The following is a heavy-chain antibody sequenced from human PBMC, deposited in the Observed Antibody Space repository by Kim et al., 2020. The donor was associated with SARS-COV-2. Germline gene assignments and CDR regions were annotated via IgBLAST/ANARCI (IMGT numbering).Heavy chain of an antibody. CDR2: IYYSGST. CDR3: ARHGRGDDYYGSGRYYYGMDV. Sequence: SETLSLTCTVSGGSISSSSYYWGWIRQPPGKGLEWIGSIYYSGSTYYNPSLKSRVTISVDTSKNQFSLKLSSVTAADTAVYYCARHGRGDDYYGSGRYYYGMDVWGQGTTVTVSS. J-gene: IGHJ6*02. V-gene: IGHV4-39*01. D-gene: IGHD3-10*01. CDR1: GGSISSSSYY.